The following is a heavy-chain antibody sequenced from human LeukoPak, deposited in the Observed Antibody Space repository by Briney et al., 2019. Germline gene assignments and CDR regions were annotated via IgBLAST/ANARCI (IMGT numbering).Heavy chain of an antibody. D-gene: IGHD3-3*01. CDR1: GGSMSSFY. CDR2: IYYSGTT. V-gene: IGHV4-59*01. Sequence: SETLSLTCTVSGGSMSSFYWSWIRQPPGTGLEWIGYIYYSGTTNYNPSLKSRVTISVDASKNQFSLKLSSVTAADTAVYYCARGGVVIPYNWFDPWGQGTLVTVSS. J-gene: IGHJ5*02. CDR3: ARGGVVIPYNWFDP.